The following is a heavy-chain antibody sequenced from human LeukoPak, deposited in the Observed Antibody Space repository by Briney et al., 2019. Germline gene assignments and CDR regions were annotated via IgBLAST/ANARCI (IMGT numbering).Heavy chain of an antibody. V-gene: IGHV3-30-3*01. D-gene: IGHD6-19*01. J-gene: IGHJ4*02. CDR2: ISYDGSNK. CDR3: AKDISLAVAGTIFDY. CDR1: GFTFSSYA. Sequence: PGGSLRLSCAASGFTFSSYAMHWVRQAPGKGLEWVAVISYDGSNKYYADSVKGRFTISRDNAKNSLYLQMNSLRAEDTALYYCAKDISLAVAGTIFDYWGQGTLVTVSS.